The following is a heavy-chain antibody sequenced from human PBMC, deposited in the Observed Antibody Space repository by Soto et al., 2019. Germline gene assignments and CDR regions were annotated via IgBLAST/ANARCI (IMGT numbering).Heavy chain of an antibody. CDR3: ARGSFIRPPKVGYIVGARLDY. Sequence: PSETLSLTCAVYGGSFSGYYCSWIRQPPGKGLEWIGEINHSGSTNYNPSLKSRVTISVDTSKNQFSLKLSSVTAADTAVYYCARGSFIRPPKVGYIVGARLDYWGQGTLVTVSS. J-gene: IGHJ4*02. CDR2: INHSGST. V-gene: IGHV4-34*01. CDR1: GGSFSGYY. D-gene: IGHD1-26*01.